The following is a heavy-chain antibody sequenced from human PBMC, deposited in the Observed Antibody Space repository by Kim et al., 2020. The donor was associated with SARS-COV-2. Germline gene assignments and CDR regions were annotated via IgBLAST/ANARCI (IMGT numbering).Heavy chain of an antibody. Sequence: ASVKVSCKASGYTFTGDYIHWVRQAPGQGLEWLGWINPNSGGTNYAQKFQGRVTMTRDTSIRTAYMELTRLRSDDTAVYYWARDRGAVGHDYYYYGMDVWGQGTTVTVSS. D-gene: IGHD6-19*01. CDR2: INPNSGGT. CDR3: ARDRGAVGHDYYYYGMDV. J-gene: IGHJ6*02. CDR1: GYTFTGDY. V-gene: IGHV1-2*02.